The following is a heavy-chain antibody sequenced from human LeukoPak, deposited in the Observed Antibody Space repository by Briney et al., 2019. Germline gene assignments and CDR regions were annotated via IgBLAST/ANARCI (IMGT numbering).Heavy chain of an antibody. CDR2: ISSDSSYT. CDR1: GFTFSDYT. D-gene: IGHD3-10*02. Sequence: GGSLRLSCAASGFTFSDYTMTWVRQAPGKGLEWVASISSDSSYTDYADSVKGRFTISRDKAKNSLFLKTDTLRGDDTGIYYCARDPNVLGITPYYFDFWGQGTLVTVSS. CDR3: ARDPNVLGITPYYFDF. V-gene: IGHV3-21*01. J-gene: IGHJ4*02.